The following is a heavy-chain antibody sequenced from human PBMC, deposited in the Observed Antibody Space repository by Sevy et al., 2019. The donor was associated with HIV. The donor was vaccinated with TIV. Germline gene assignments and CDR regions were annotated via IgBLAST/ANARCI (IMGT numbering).Heavy chain of an antibody. Sequence: GGSLRLSCAASGFTFISYAMGWVRQAPGQGLEWVSAISGSGSTTYNADSVKGRFTISRDNSKNTLSLQMNSLRAEDTAIYYCASERSFPANNDAFDIWGQRTMVTVSS. CDR1: GFTFISYA. D-gene: IGHD1-26*01. J-gene: IGHJ3*02. V-gene: IGHV3-23*01. CDR3: ASERSFPANNDAFDI. CDR2: ISGSGSTT.